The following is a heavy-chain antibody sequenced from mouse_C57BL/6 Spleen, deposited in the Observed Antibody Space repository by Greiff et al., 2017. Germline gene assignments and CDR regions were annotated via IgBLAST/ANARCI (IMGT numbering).Heavy chain of an antibody. CDR2: ISYSGST. D-gene: IGHD1-1*01. Sequence: EVQLQESGPGMVKPSQSLSLTCTVTGYSITSGYDWHWIRHFPGNKLEWMGYISYSGSTNYNPSLKSRISITHDTSKNHFFLKLNSVTTEDTATYYCARDLYYYGSSYWYFDVWGTGTTVTVSS. CDR3: ARDLYYYGSSYWYFDV. V-gene: IGHV3-1*01. J-gene: IGHJ1*03. CDR1: GYSITSGYD.